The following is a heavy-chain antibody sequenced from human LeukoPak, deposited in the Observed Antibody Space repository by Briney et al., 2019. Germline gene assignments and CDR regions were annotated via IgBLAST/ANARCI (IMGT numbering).Heavy chain of an antibody. CDR3: ARGVELDFDL. Sequence: SVKVSCKASGGTFSSYTISWVRQAPGQGLEWMGRIIPILGIANYAQKFQGRVTMTRNTSISTAYMELSSLRSEDTAVYYCARGVELDFDLWGRGTLVTVSS. CDR1: GGTFSSYT. CDR2: IIPILGIA. V-gene: IGHV1-69*02. D-gene: IGHD3-10*01. J-gene: IGHJ2*01.